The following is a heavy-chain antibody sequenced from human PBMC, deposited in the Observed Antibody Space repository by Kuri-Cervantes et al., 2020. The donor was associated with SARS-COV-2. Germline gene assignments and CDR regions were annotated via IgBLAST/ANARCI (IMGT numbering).Heavy chain of an antibody. V-gene: IGHV3-48*04. D-gene: IGHD3-16*02. CDR2: ISSSGSTI. J-gene: IGHJ4*02. CDR1: GFTLSTYA. Sequence: GGSLRLSCAASGFTLSTYAMNWVRQAPGKGLEWVSYISSSGSTIYYADSVKGRFTISRDNAKNSLYLQMNSLRAEDTAVYYCARDGAYYDYVWGSYRFDYWGQGTLVTVSS. CDR3: ARDGAYYDYVWGSYRFDY.